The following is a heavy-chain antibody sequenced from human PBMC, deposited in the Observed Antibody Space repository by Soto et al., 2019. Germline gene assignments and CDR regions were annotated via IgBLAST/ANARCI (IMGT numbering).Heavy chain of an antibody. CDR3: ASGLFDYYYYMDV. CDR1: GGSISSYY. D-gene: IGHD2-21*01. Sequence: QVQLQESGPGLVKPSETLSLTCTVSGGSISSYYWSWIRQPPGKGLEWIGYIYYSGSTNYNPSLKSRVTISVDTSKNQFSLKLSSVTAADTAVYYCASGLFDYYYYMDVWGKGTTVTVSS. V-gene: IGHV4-59*01. J-gene: IGHJ6*03. CDR2: IYYSGST.